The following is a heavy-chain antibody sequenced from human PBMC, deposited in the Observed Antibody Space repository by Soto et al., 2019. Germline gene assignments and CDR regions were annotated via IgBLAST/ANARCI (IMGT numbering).Heavy chain of an antibody. J-gene: IGHJ4*02. CDR1: GYTFTSYG. CDR2: ISAYNGNT. Sequence: QVQLVQSGAEVKKPGASVKVSCKASGYTFTSYGISWVRQAPGQGLEWMGWISAYNGNTNYAQKLQGRVTMTTDTPTRTAYMELRSLRSDDTAVYYCATGSGRGYSYGYGDYWGQGTLVTVSS. V-gene: IGHV1-18*01. D-gene: IGHD5-18*01. CDR3: ATGSGRGYSYGYGDY.